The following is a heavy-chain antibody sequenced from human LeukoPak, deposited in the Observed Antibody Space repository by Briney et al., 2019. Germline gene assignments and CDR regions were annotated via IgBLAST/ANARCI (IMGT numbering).Heavy chain of an antibody. Sequence: PGGSLRLSCAASGFTFSSYSMNWVRQAPGKGLEWVSSISSSSSYIYYADSVKGRFTISRDNAKNSLYLQMNSLRAEDTAVYYCAKDRADYGAVNPRLGAFDIWGQGTMVTVSS. CDR1: GFTFSSYS. J-gene: IGHJ3*02. V-gene: IGHV3-21*01. CDR3: AKDRADYGAVNPRLGAFDI. D-gene: IGHD4-17*01. CDR2: ISSSSSYI.